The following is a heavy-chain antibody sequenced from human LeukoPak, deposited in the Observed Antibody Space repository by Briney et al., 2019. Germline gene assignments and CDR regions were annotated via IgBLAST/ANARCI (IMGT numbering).Heavy chain of an antibody. J-gene: IGHJ4*02. V-gene: IGHV3-9*01. CDR1: GFTFDDNG. CDR2: ISGDSGSI. CDR3: ARGRWGQWLGDY. Sequence: PGGSLRLSCAASGFTFDDNGMHWVRQAPGKGLEWVSGISGDSGSIGYADSVKGRFTISRDNAKNSLYLQMNSLRAEDTAVYYCARGRWGQWLGDYWGQGTLVTVSS. D-gene: IGHD6-19*01.